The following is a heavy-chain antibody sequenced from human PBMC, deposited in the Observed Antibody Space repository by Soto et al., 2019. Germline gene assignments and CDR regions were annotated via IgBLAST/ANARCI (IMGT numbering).Heavy chain of an antibody. CDR2: IYHSGST. Sequence: SETLSLTCAVSGGSISSGGYSWSWIRQPPGKGLEWIGYIYHSGSTYYNPSLKSRVTISVDRSKNQFSLKLSSVTAADTAVYYYARGPESIDKAMVGPIGIDFWGPGTLVTVS. D-gene: IGHD5-18*01. J-gene: IGHJ4*02. CDR1: GGSISSGGYS. V-gene: IGHV4-30-2*01. CDR3: ARGPESIDKAMVGPIGIDF.